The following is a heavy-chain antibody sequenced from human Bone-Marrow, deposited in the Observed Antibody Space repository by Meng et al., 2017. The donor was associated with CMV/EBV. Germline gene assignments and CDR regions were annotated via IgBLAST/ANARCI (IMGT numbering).Heavy chain of an antibody. J-gene: IGHJ3*02. D-gene: IGHD3-3*01. CDR3: AKDPTVILRFLEWLSHGAFDI. V-gene: IGHV3-23*01. Sequence: GESLMLSCAASGCTFSSYSMNWVRQAPGKGLEWVSAISGSGGSTYYADSVKGRFTISRDNSKNTLYLQMNSLRAEDTAVYYCAKDPTVILRFLEWLSHGAFDIWGQGTRVTVSS. CDR2: ISGSGGST. CDR1: GCTFSSYS.